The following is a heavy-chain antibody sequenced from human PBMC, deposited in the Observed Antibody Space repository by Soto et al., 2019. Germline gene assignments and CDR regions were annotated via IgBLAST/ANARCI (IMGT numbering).Heavy chain of an antibody. Sequence: QVQLVQSGAEVKKPGASVKVSCKASGYTFTSYYMHWVRQAPGQGLEWMGIINPSGGSTSYAQKFQGRVTMXXDXSKXTGYMELSSLRSEDTAVYYCARDYGYDSSGYTFDYWGQGTLVTVSS. J-gene: IGHJ4*02. D-gene: IGHD3-22*01. CDR1: GYTFTSYY. CDR2: INPSGGST. V-gene: IGHV1-46*03. CDR3: ARDYGYDSSGYTFDY.